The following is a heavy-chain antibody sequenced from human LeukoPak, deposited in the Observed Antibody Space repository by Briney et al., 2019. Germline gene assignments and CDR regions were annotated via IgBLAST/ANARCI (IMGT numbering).Heavy chain of an antibody. CDR1: GFTVSSNY. CDR3: ARVMLVAVNYYYYYYYMDV. D-gene: IGHD2-15*01. V-gene: IGHV3-66*01. J-gene: IGHJ6*03. Sequence: GGSLRLSCAASGFTVSSNYMSWVRQAPGKGLEWVSVIYSGGSTYYADSVKGRFTISRDNSKNTLYLQMNSLRAEDTAVYYCARVMLVAVNYYYYYYYMDVWGKGTTVTVSS. CDR2: IYSGGST.